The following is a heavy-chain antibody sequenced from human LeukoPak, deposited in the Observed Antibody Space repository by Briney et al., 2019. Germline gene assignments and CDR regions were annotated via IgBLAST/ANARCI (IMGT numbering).Heavy chain of an antibody. J-gene: IGHJ6*02. D-gene: IGHD2-2*01. V-gene: IGHV3-30*04. CDR3: ARPALQFYYYYGMDV. CDR1: GFTFSSYA. CDR2: ISYDGSNK. Sequence: GRSLRLSCAASGFTFSSYAMHWVRQAPGKGLEWVAVISYDGSNKYYADSVKGRFTISRDNSKNTLYLQMNSLRAEDTAVYYCARPALQFYYYYGMDVWGQGTTVTVSS.